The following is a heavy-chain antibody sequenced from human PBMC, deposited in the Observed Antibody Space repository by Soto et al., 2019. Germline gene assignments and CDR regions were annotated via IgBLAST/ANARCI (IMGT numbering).Heavy chain of an antibody. J-gene: IGHJ4*02. CDR3: ARDPPPPEY. Sequence: QVQLVQSGAEVKKPGASVKVSCKASGYTFATYAISWMRQTPGQGLEWMGWISAYNGNTNYAQKRQGRVTVTTATSTSTAYMELRSLRSDDTAVYYCARDPPPPEYWGQGTRVTVSS. CDR2: ISAYNGNT. D-gene: IGHD2-2*01. CDR1: GYTFATYA. V-gene: IGHV1-18*01.